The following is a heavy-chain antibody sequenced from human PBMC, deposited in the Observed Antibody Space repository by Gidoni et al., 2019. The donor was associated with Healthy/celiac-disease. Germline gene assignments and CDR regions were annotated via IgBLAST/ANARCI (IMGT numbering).Heavy chain of an antibody. Sequence: EVQLVESGGGLVQPGGSLRLSWPASGFTFSPFWMSWVRQAPGKGREWVANIKQDGSEKYYVDSVKGRFTISRDNAKNSLYLQMNSLRAEDTAVYYCARDPLDCGGDCYLQDYWGQGTLVTVSS. CDR1: GFTFSPFW. CDR3: ARDPLDCGGDCYLQDY. CDR2: IKQDGSEK. J-gene: IGHJ4*02. D-gene: IGHD2-21*02. V-gene: IGHV3-7*03.